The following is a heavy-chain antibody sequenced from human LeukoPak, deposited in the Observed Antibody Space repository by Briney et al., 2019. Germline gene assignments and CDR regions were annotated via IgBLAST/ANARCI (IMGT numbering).Heavy chain of an antibody. CDR2: ISSSGSTI. Sequence: GGSLRLSCAASGFTLSSYSMNWVRQAPGKGLEWVSYISSSGSTIYYADSVKGRFTISRDNAKNSLYLQMNSLRAEDTAVYYCAELGINMIGGVWGKGTTVTISS. V-gene: IGHV3-48*04. CDR3: AELGINMIGGV. D-gene: IGHD3-10*02. J-gene: IGHJ6*04. CDR1: GFTLSSYS.